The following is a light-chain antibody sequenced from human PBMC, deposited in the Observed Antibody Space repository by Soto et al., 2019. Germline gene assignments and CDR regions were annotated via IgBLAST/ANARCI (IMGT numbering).Light chain of an antibody. Sequence: EIVLTQSPATLSLSPGESATLSCRASQSVSSSLAWYQQKAGQAPRLLIYDASNRATGIPARFSGSGSGTDFTLTISGLEPEDFAIYYCQQRITWPSTFGQGTKLEIK. V-gene: IGKV3-11*01. CDR2: DAS. CDR3: QQRITWPST. J-gene: IGKJ2*01. CDR1: QSVSSS.